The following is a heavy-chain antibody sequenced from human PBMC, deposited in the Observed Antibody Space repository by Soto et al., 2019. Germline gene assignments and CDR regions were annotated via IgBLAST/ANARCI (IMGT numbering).Heavy chain of an antibody. Sequence: LRLSCAASGLTFSSYTMHWVRQAPGKGLEWVAVIAYDGTNKYYAESVKGRFTISRDNSKNTLFLQMNSLRVEDTAVYYCAKSGYTNDYVDYYFEYWGQGTLVTVSS. V-gene: IGHV3-30*18. J-gene: IGHJ4*02. D-gene: IGHD3-16*01. CDR1: GLTFSSYT. CDR2: IAYDGTNK. CDR3: AKSGYTNDYVDYYFEY.